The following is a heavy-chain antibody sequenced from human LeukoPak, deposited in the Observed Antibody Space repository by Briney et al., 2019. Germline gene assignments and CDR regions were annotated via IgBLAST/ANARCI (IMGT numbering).Heavy chain of an antibody. Sequence: ASVKVSCKASGYTFTSYGISWVRQAPGQGLEWMGWISAYNGNTNYAQKLQGRVTMTTDTSTSTAYMELRSLRSDDTAVYYCASYCSSTSCYGDSGYYYYGMDVWGQGTTVTVSS. CDR3: ASYCSSTSCYGDSGYYYYGMDV. V-gene: IGHV1-18*01. CDR2: ISAYNGNT. J-gene: IGHJ6*02. D-gene: IGHD2-2*01. CDR1: GYTFTSYG.